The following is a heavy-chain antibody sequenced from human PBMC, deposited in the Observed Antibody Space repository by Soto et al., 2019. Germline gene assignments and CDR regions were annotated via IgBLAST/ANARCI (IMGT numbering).Heavy chain of an antibody. D-gene: IGHD6-13*01. CDR3: AIPGMAPYDFDY. CDR1: GFTFSDHY. CDR2: VRNKANSYTT. Sequence: PGGSLRLSCAASGFTFSDHYMDWVRQAPGKGLEWVGRVRNKANSYTTDYAASVKGRFTVSRDDSKNSLYLQMNSLKTEDTAVYYCAIPGMAPYDFDYWGQGTLVTVSS. J-gene: IGHJ4*02. V-gene: IGHV3-72*01.